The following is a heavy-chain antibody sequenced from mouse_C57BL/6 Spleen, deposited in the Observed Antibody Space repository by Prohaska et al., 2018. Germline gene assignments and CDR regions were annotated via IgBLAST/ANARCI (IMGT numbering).Heavy chain of an antibody. Sequence: EVKLLQSGGGLVQPGGSLKLSCAASGIDFSRYWMSWVRRAPGKGLEWIGVINPESSTINDAPSLKDKFIISRDNAKNTLYLQMSKVRSEDTALYYCASPNWDWYFDVWGTGTTVTVSS. D-gene: IGHD4-1*01. J-gene: IGHJ1*03. CDR2: INPESSTI. CDR3: ASPNWDWYFDV. CDR1: GIDFSRYW. V-gene: IGHV4-1*01.